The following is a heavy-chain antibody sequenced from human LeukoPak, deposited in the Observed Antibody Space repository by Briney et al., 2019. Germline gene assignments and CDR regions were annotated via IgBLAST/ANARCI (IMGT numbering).Heavy chain of an antibody. CDR2: ISNGSSYI. V-gene: IGHV3-21*01. Sequence: TGGSLRLSCATSGFTFSSYSMNWVRQAPGKGLEWVSSISNGSSYIYYADSVKGRFTISRDNAKNSLYLQMNSLRAEDTAVYYCARDESLAAAPTGFDYWGQGTLVTISS. CDR3: ARDESLAAAPTGFDY. J-gene: IGHJ4*02. D-gene: IGHD6-13*01. CDR1: GFTFSSYS.